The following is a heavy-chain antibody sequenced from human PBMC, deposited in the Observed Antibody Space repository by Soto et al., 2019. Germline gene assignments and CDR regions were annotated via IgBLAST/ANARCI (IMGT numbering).Heavy chain of an antibody. J-gene: IGHJ4*02. Sequence: ASVKVSCKVSGYTHTELSMHWVRQAPGKGLGWMGGFDPEDGETIYAQKFQGRVTMTEDTSTDTAYMELSSLRSEDTAVYYCATAEIAVAGTWIDYWGQGTLVTVSS. V-gene: IGHV1-24*01. CDR2: FDPEDGET. CDR3: ATAEIAVAGTWIDY. CDR1: GYTHTELS. D-gene: IGHD6-19*01.